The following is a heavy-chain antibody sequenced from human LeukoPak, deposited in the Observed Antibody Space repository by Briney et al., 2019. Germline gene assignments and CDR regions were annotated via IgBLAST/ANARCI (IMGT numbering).Heavy chain of an antibody. J-gene: IGHJ4*02. Sequence: GGSLRLSCAASGFTFDDYAMHWVRQAPGKGLEWVSGISWNSGSIGYADSVKGRFTISRDNAKNSLFLLMNSLRAEDTAVYYCARDQAVAGPFWGQGTLVTVSS. CDR1: GFTFDDYA. V-gene: IGHV3-9*01. CDR3: ARDQAVAGPF. D-gene: IGHD6-19*01. CDR2: ISWNSGSI.